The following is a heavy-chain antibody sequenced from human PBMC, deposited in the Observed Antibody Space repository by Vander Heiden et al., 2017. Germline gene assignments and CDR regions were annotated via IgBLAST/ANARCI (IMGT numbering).Heavy chain of an antibody. D-gene: IGHD2-15*01. CDR1: GGSSSGYY. CDR2: INHSGST. Sequence: QVQLQQWGAGLLKPSETLSLTCAVYGGSSSGYYWSWIRQPPGKGLEWIGEINHSGSTNYNPSLKSRVTISVDTSKNQFSLKLSSVTAADTAVYYCARGGYSRYCSGGSCRYFQHWGQGTLVTVSS. J-gene: IGHJ1*01. V-gene: IGHV4-34*01. CDR3: ARGGYSRYCSGGSCRYFQH.